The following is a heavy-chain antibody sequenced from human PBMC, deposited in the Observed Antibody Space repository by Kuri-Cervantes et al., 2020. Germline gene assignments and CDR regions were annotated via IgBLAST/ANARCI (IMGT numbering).Heavy chain of an antibody. CDR2: IKQDGSEK. J-gene: IGHJ6*02. V-gene: IGHV3-7*03. Sequence: GESLKISCAASGFTFDDYAMHWVRQAPGKGLEWVANIKQDGSEKYYVDSVKGRFTISRDNSKNTLYLQMNSLRAEDTAVYYCAREGKLYYGMDVWGQGTTVTVSS. CDR1: GFTFDDYA. CDR3: AREGKLYYGMDV.